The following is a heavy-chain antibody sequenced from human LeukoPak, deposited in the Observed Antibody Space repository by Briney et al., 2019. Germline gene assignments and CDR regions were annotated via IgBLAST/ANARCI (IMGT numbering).Heavy chain of an antibody. CDR2: ISAYSDNA. Sequence: ASVKVSCKASGGTFSSYAVSWVRLTPGQGLEWMGWISAYSDNANYAQNLQGRVTMTTDTSTSTAYMELRSLRSDDTAVYYCARTTAWARTKFDYWGQGTLVTVSS. V-gene: IGHV1-18*01. CDR1: GGTFSSYA. D-gene: IGHD1-14*01. CDR3: ARTTAWARTKFDY. J-gene: IGHJ4*02.